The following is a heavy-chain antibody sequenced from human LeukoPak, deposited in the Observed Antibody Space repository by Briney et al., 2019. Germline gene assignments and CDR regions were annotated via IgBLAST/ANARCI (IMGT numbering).Heavy chain of an antibody. D-gene: IGHD5-18*01. Sequence: ASETLSLTCAVSGGSISSTNWWSWVRQPPGKGLEWIGEIYHSGSTNYNPSLKSRVTISVDKSNNQFSLKLSSVTAADTAVYYCARRRTKAMGLFGHWGQGTLVTVSS. CDR1: GGSISSTNW. J-gene: IGHJ4*02. CDR2: IYHSGST. V-gene: IGHV4-4*02. CDR3: ARRRTKAMGLFGH.